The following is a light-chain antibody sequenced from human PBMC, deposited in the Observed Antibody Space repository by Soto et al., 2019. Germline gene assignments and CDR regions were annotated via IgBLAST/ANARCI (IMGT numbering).Light chain of an antibody. CDR1: SRDVGAYDY. V-gene: IGLV2-14*03. CDR2: YVD. J-gene: IGLJ1*01. Sequence: QSALTQPASVSGSPGQSITISCTGTSRDVGAYDYVSWYLQYPDKAPQLLIYYVDHRPSGVSSRFSGSKSGNTASLTISGLQAEDEGDYYCCSYADGSIYFFGTGTXLTVL. CDR3: CSYADGSIYF.